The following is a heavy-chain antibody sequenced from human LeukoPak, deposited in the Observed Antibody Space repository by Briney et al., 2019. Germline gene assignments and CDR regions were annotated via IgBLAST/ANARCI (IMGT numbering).Heavy chain of an antibody. CDR1: GFTFSSYA. CDR3: AKDFHFINKLLWFGELLYKGDWFDP. D-gene: IGHD3-10*01. CDR2: ISGSGGST. V-gene: IGHV3-23*01. J-gene: IGHJ5*02. Sequence: GGSLRLSCAGSGFTFSSYAMSWVRQAPGKGLEWVSAISGSGGSTYYADSVKGRFTISRDNSKNTPYLQMNCLRAEDTAVYYCAKDFHFINKLLWFGELLYKGDWFDPWGQGTLVTVSS.